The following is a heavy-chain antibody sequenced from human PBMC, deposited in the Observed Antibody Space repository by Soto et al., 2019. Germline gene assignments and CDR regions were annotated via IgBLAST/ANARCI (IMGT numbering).Heavy chain of an antibody. V-gene: IGHV4-30-4*01. CDR3: ARGRYSGYARPFDP. D-gene: IGHD5-12*01. CDR1: GGSISSGDYY. Sequence: TSETLSLTCTVSGGSISSGDYYWSWIRQPPGKGLEWIGYIYYSGSTYYNPSLKSRVTISVDTSKNQFSLKLSSVTAADTAVYYCARGRYSGYARPFDPWGQGTLVTVSS. CDR2: IYYSGST. J-gene: IGHJ5*02.